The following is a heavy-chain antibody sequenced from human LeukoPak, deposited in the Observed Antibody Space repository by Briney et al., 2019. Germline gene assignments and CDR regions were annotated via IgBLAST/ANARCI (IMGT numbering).Heavy chain of an antibody. CDR3: ATVTSHYYFDC. CDR2: IYYCWST. V-gene: IGHV4-59*01. J-gene: IGHJ4*02. CDR1: GDSFIGYF. D-gene: IGHD4-17*01. Sequence: PSETLSLTCAASGDSFIGYFWTWIRQPPGKGLEWIGYIYYCWSTNYNPSLKSRVTISVDTSKNQFSLKLSSVTAADTAVYYCATVTSHYYFDCWGQGTLVTAST.